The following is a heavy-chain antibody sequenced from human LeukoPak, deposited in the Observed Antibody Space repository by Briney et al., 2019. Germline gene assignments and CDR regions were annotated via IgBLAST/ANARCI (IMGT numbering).Heavy chain of an antibody. V-gene: IGHV3-30*18. Sequence: GGSLRLSCAASGFTFSTYGMHWVRQAPGKGLEWVAVISYDGSNQYYADSVKGRFTISRDNSKNTVYLQLNSLRAEDTAVYYCAKDLAVAGTDYWGQGTLVTVSS. CDR1: GFTFSTYG. CDR3: AKDLAVAGTDY. J-gene: IGHJ4*02. CDR2: ISYDGSNQ. D-gene: IGHD6-19*01.